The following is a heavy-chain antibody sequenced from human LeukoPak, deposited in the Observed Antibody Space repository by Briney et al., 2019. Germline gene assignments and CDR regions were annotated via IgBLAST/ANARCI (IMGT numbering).Heavy chain of an antibody. V-gene: IGHV1-8*01. Sequence: GASVKVSCKASGYTFSNYDINWVRQATGQGLEWMGWMNPKSGNTGYAQNFQGRVTMTRNSSITTSYMELSSLRSEDTAVYYCARASRTYFGDYLYYFDSRGQGTLVTVSS. D-gene: IGHD4-17*01. CDR1: GYTFSNYD. CDR2: MNPKSGNT. J-gene: IGHJ4*02. CDR3: ARASRTYFGDYLYYFDS.